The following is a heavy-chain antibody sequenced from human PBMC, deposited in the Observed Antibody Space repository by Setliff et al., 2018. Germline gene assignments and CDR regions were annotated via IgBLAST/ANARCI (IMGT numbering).Heavy chain of an antibody. J-gene: IGHJ4*02. CDR3: ARALSWSGGPYYFDN. V-gene: IGHV1-8*02. CDR2: MNPNSGNT. D-gene: IGHD3-3*01. Sequence: ASVKVSCKASGYTFTSYDINWVRQATGQGLEWMGWMNPNSGNTGYAQKFQGRVTMTRNTSISTAYMDLSSLRFEDTAVYYCARALSWSGGPYYFDNWGQGTLVTVSS. CDR1: GYTFTSYD.